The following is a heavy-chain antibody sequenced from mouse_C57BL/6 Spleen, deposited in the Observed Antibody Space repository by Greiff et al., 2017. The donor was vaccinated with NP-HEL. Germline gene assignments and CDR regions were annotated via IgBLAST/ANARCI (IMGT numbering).Heavy chain of an antibody. J-gene: IGHJ2*01. CDR1: GYAFSSSW. CDR3: ANYDYDGRLDY. D-gene: IGHD2-4*01. CDR2: ISPGDGDT. V-gene: IGHV1-82*01. Sequence: VHLVESGPELVKPGASVKISCKASGYAFSSSWMNWVKQRPGKGLEWIGRISPGDGDTNYNGKFKGKAILTADKSSSTAYMQVSSLTSADSAVYFWANYDYDGRLDYWGQGTTLTVSS.